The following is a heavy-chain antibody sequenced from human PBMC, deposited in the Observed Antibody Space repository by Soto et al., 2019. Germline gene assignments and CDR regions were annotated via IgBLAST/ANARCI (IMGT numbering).Heavy chain of an antibody. J-gene: IGHJ4*02. V-gene: IGHV3-23*01. CDR3: AKDPYSGYDWFFDY. Sequence: WGSLRLSCAASGFTFSSYAMSWVRQAPGKGLEWVSAISGSGGSTYYADSVKGRFTISRDNSKNTLYLQMNSLRAEDTAVYYCAKDPYSGYDWFFDYWGQGTLVTVSS. D-gene: IGHD5-12*01. CDR2: ISGSGGST. CDR1: GFTFSSYA.